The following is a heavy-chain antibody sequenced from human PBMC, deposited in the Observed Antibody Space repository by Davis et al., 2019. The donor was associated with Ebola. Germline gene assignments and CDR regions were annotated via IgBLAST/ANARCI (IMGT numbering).Heavy chain of an antibody. CDR2: INPSGGST. D-gene: IGHD6-13*01. V-gene: IGHV1-46*01. J-gene: IGHJ4*02. Sequence: ASVKVSCKASGYTFTSYYMHWVRQAPGQGLEWMGIINPSGGSTSYAQKFQGRVTITRDTSASTAYMELSSLRSEDTAVYYCARADSSSWGYFDYWGQGTLVTVSS. CDR1: GYTFTSYY. CDR3: ARADSSSWGYFDY.